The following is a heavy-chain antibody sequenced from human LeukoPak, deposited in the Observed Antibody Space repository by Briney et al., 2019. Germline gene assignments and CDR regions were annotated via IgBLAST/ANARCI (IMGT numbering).Heavy chain of an antibody. CDR1: GYTLTELC. Sequence: ASVKVSCKVSGYTLTELCMHWVRQAPGKGLEWMEGFDPEDGETIYAQKFQGRVTMTEDTSTDTAYLELSSLRSEDTAVYYCSPLRGYYDYVWGSYRYGWFDYWGQGTLVTVSS. V-gene: IGHV1-24*01. J-gene: IGHJ4*02. D-gene: IGHD3-16*02. CDR3: SPLRGYYDYVWGSYRYGWFDY. CDR2: FDPEDGET.